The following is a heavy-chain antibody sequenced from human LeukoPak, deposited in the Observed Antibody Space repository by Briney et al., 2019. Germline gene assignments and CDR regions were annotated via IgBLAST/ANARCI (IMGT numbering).Heavy chain of an antibody. J-gene: IGHJ4*02. CDR3: GSLNTDYYDSSGYYNHF. V-gene: IGHV4-59*01. Sequence: XXLXXIXXXXEGGRTNYNPSLQGRVTISVDTSKNQFSLSVSSVTAADTAVYYCGSLNTDYYDSSGYYNHFWGQGTLVTVSS. CDR2: XXEGGRT. D-gene: IGHD3-22*01.